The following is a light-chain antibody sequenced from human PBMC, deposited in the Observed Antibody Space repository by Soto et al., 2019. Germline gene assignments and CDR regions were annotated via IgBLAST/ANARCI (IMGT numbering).Light chain of an antibody. V-gene: IGLV2-23*03. J-gene: IGLJ2*01. CDR3: CSYEGSSTFSVV. Sequence: QSALTQPASVSGSPGQSITISCTGTSSDVGSYNLVSWYQQHPGKAPKLMIYEGSKRPSGVSNRFSGSKSGNTASLTISGLQAEDDADYYCCSYEGSSTFSVVFGGGTKLTVL. CDR1: SSDVGSYNL. CDR2: EGS.